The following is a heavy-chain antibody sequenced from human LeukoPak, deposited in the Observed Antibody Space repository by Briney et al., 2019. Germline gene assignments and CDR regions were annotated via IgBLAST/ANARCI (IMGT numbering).Heavy chain of an antibody. J-gene: IGHJ4*02. Sequence: GGSLRLSCAASGFIFCSYGMHWVRQAPGKGLEWVTFIRYDGSNKYYADSVKGRFTISRDNSKNTLYLQMNSLRAEDTAVYYCAGDKIVGATYFDYWGQGTLVTVSS. CDR1: GFIFCSYG. CDR3: AGDKIVGATYFDY. CDR2: IRYDGSNK. V-gene: IGHV3-30*02. D-gene: IGHD1-26*01.